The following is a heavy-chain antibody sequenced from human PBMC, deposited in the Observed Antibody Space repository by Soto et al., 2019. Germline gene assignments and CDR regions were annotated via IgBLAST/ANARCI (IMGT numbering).Heavy chain of an antibody. V-gene: IGHV1-69*05. CDR1: GGTFSSYA. Sequence: SVNVSCKASGGTFSSYAISCVRQAPGQGLEWMGVIIVIGGTTSYTEKFQGRVTMTRDESTSTAYMELSSLRSEDTAVYYCARDGSICSGGSCYDNWFDPWGQGTLVTVSS. CDR3: ARDGSICSGGSCYDNWFDP. J-gene: IGHJ5*02. CDR2: IIVIGGTT. D-gene: IGHD2-15*01.